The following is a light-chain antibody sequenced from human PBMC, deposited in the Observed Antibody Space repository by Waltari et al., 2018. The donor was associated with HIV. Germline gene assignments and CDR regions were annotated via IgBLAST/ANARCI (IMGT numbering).Light chain of an antibody. CDR3: CSYAGSTTFVE. J-gene: IGLJ3*02. CDR2: EVN. Sequence: QPALTQPAPVSGPPGQPSTTSCTGPTSALGGYNLASWSQHHPAKAPKLVIYEVNVRPSGVSDRCSGSKSGNTASLTISGLQAGDEADYYCCSYAGSTTFVEFGGGTKLTVL. CDR1: TSALGGYNL. V-gene: IGLV2-23*02.